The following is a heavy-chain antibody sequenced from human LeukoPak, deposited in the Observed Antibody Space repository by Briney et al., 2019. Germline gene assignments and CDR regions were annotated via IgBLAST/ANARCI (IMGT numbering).Heavy chain of an antibody. J-gene: IGHJ2*01. V-gene: IGHV4-38-2*02. CDR2: IYHSGST. Sequence: KASETLSLTCTVSGYSISSGYYWSWIRQPPGKGLEWIGYIYHSGSTYYNPSLKSRVTMSVDTSKNQLSLKLSSVTAADTAVYCCARDLGSRGQYFDLWGRGTLVTVSS. CDR1: GYSISSGYY. D-gene: IGHD3-10*01. CDR3: ARDLGSRGQYFDL.